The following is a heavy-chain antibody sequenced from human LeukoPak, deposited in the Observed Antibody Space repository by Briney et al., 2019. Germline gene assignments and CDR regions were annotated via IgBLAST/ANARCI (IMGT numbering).Heavy chain of an antibody. V-gene: IGHV3-30-3*01. J-gene: IGHJ4*02. D-gene: IGHD5-12*01. CDR2: ISYDGSNK. CDR1: GFTFSSYA. Sequence: PGGSLRLSCAASGFTFSSYAMHWVRQAPGKGLEWVAVISYDGSNKYYADSVKGRFTISRDNAKNSLYLQMNSLRAEDTAMYYCARDPSGYDDIYFDYWGQGTLVTVSS. CDR3: ARDPSGYDDIYFDY.